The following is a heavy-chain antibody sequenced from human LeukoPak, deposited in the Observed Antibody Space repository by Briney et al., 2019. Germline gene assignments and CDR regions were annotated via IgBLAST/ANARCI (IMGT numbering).Heavy chain of an antibody. CDR3: AREGVLNYKAAFDI. V-gene: IGHV4-38-2*02. CDR2: IYHSGST. D-gene: IGHD1-7*01. Sequence: KTSETLSLTCAVSGYSISSGYYWGWIRQPPGKGLEWIGSIYHSGSTFYNPSLKSRVTISADTSKNQFSLTLSSVTAADTAVYYCAREGVLNYKAAFDIWGQGTMVTVSS. CDR1: GYSISSGYY. J-gene: IGHJ3*02.